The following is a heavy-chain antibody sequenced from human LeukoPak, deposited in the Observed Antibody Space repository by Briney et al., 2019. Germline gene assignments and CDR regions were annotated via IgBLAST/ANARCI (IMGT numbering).Heavy chain of an antibody. CDR1: GYTFTTYY. CDR2: INPSAGNT. Sequence: ASVKVSCKASGYTFTTYYIHWVRQAPGQGLEWMGIINPSAGNTGSAEKFQGRVTVTRDTSTSTVYMELSSLRSEDTAVYYCAREPRDSLYFDYWGQGSLVTVSS. CDR3: AREPRDSLYFDY. J-gene: IGHJ4*02. D-gene: IGHD5-24*01. V-gene: IGHV1-46*01.